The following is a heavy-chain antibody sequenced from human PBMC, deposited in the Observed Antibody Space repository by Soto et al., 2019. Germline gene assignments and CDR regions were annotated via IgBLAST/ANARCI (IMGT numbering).Heavy chain of an antibody. CDR1: GFTFSSYG. J-gene: IGHJ6*03. CDR2: IWYDGSNK. D-gene: IGHD4-17*01. Sequence: GGSLRLSCAASGFTFSSYGMHWVRQAPGKGLEWVAVIWYDGSNKYYADSVKGRFTISRDNSKNTLYLQMNSLRAEDTAVYYCARAGDYDYYYYYMDVWGKGTTVTVSS. V-gene: IGHV3-33*01. CDR3: ARAGDYDYYYYYMDV.